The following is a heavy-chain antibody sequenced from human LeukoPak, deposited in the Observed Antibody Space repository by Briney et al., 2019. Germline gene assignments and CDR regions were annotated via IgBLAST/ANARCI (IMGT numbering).Heavy chain of an antibody. CDR1: GFSVSSYY. Sequence: GGSLRLSCAASGFSVSSYYMSWVRQAPGKGLEWVSVIYSGGNTYYTDSVKGRFTISRDNPKNTVFLQMGSLRGEDTAVYYCARCYYDGSGFYYYFDYWGQGTLVTVSS. J-gene: IGHJ4*02. CDR3: ARCYYDGSGFYYYFDY. CDR2: IYSGGNT. V-gene: IGHV3-53*01. D-gene: IGHD3-22*01.